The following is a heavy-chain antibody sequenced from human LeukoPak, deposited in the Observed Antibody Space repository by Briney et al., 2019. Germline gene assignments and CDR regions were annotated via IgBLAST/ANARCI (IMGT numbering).Heavy chain of an antibody. CDR3: ARVSPGAEDPGYFDY. Sequence: ASVKVSCKASGYTFTSYYMHWVRQAPGQGLEWMGIINPSGGSTSYAQKFQGRVTMTRDTSTSTVYMELSSLRSEDTAVYYCARVSPGAEDPGYFDYWGQGTLVTVSS. V-gene: IGHV1-46*01. CDR1: GYTFTSYY. J-gene: IGHJ4*02. CDR2: INPSGGST. D-gene: IGHD1-26*01.